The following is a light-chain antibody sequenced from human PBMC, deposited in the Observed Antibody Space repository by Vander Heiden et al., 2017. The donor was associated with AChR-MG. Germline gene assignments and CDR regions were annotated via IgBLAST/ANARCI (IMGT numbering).Light chain of an antibody. Sequence: DTQMTQSPSSLSASVGDRVTITCRASQSISKYLNWYQQKPGKAPKLLIYSTSSLQSGVPSRFSGSGSGTDFTLTISRLQPEDFATYYCQQSDSTPRTFGGGTKVEIK. J-gene: IGKJ4*01. V-gene: IGKV1-39*01. CDR3: QQSDSTPRT. CDR1: QSISKY. CDR2: STS.